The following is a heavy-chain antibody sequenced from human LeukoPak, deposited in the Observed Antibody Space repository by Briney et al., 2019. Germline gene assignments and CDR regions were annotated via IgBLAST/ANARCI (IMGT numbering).Heavy chain of an antibody. Sequence: PGGSLRLSCAASGFTFSSYSMNWVRQAPGKGLEWVSSISSSSSYIYYADSVKGRFTISRDNAKKSLYLQMNSLRAEDTAVYYCGRVGAYYGSGSYSDYWGQGTLVTVSS. J-gene: IGHJ4*02. V-gene: IGHV3-21*01. CDR2: ISSSSSYI. CDR1: GFTFSSYS. CDR3: GRVGAYYGSGSYSDY. D-gene: IGHD3-10*01.